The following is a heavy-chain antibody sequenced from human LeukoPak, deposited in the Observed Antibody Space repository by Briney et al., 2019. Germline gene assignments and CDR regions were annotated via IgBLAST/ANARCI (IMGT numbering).Heavy chain of an antibody. CDR3: ARDSSPSDRNYDFWSGYYFYYYYGMDV. CDR1: GFTFSSYA. J-gene: IGHJ6*02. Sequence: GGSLRLSCAASGFTFSSYAMHWVRQAPGKGLEWVAVISYDGSNKYYANSVKGRFTISRDNSKNTLYLQMNSLRAEDTAVYYCARDSSPSDRNYDFWSGYYFYYYYGMDVWGQGTTVTVSS. V-gene: IGHV3-30*04. CDR2: ISYDGSNK. D-gene: IGHD3-3*01.